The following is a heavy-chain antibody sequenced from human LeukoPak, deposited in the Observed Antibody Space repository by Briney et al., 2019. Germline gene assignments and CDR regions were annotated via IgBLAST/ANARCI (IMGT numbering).Heavy chain of an antibody. CDR2: ISSSSSYI. CDR3: VKDASEWPLYYFDY. V-gene: IGHV3-21*01. Sequence: GGSLRLSCAASGFTFSSYSMNWVRQAPGKGLEWVSSISSSSSYIYYADSVKGRFTISRDNAKNSLYLQMNSLRAEDTAVYYCVKDASEWPLYYFDYWGQGTLVTVSS. D-gene: IGHD3-3*01. J-gene: IGHJ4*02. CDR1: GFTFSSYS.